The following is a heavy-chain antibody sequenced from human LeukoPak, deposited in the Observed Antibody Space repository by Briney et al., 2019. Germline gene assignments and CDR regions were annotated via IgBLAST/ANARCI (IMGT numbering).Heavy chain of an antibody. V-gene: IGHV3-23*01. Sequence: GGSLRLSCAASGFTFTSFAMNWARQAPGKGLEWVSVISGSGYTTHYADSVKGRFTISRDNFKNTVYLEMNSLRAEDTAVYYCAKKRYEAGTSSLGYLDVWGQGTTVTVSS. D-gene: IGHD6-6*01. J-gene: IGHJ6*02. CDR2: ISGSGYTT. CDR1: GFTFTSFA. CDR3: AKKRYEAGTSSLGYLDV.